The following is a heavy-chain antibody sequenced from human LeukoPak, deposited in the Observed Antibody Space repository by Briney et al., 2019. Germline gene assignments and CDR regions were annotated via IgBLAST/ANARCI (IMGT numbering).Heavy chain of an antibody. CDR2: INPSGGST. J-gene: IGHJ4*02. CDR3: ATVARPDYGSGSYTHGGYFDY. Sequence: ASVKVSCKASGYTFTSYYMHWVRQAPGQGLEWMGIINPSGGSTSYAQKFQGRVTMTRDTSTSTVYMELSSLGSEDTAVYYCATVARPDYGSGSYTHGGYFDYWGQGTLVTVSS. D-gene: IGHD3-10*01. V-gene: IGHV1-46*01. CDR1: GYTFTSYY.